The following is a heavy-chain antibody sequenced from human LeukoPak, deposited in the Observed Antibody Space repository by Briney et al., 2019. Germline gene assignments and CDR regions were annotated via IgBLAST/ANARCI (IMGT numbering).Heavy chain of an antibody. Sequence: TPSETLSPTCAVYGGSFSGYYWSWIRQPPGKGLEWIGEINHSGSTNYNPSLKSRVTISVDTSKNQFSLKLSSVTAADTAVYYCARGRRDGYNGGNPDYWGQGTLVTVSS. CDR3: ARGRRDGYNGGNPDY. J-gene: IGHJ4*02. CDR2: INHSGST. V-gene: IGHV4-34*01. D-gene: IGHD5-24*01. CDR1: GGSFSGYY.